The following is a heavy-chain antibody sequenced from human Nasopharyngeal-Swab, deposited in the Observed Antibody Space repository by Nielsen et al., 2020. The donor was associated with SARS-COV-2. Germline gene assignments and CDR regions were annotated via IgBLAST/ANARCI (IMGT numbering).Heavy chain of an antibody. D-gene: IGHD2-15*01. J-gene: IGHJ6*03. V-gene: IGHV5-10-1*01. CDR1: GYSFTSYW. Sequence: GESLKISCKGSGYSFTSYWISWVRQMPGKGLEWMGRIDPSDSYTNYSPSFQGHVTISADESISTAYLQWSSLKASDTAMYYCARRAYCSGGSCYSPYYYYMDVWGKGTTVTVSS. CDR3: ARRAYCSGGSCYSPYYYYMDV. CDR2: IDPSDSYT.